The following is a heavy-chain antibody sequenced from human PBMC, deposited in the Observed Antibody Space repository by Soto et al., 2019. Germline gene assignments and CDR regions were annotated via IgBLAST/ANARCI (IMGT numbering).Heavy chain of an antibody. V-gene: IGHV4-31*03. D-gene: IGHD5-18*01. CDR3: AWSVDTAMVSY. CDR1: DGSISSGGYY. J-gene: IGHJ4*02. Sequence: QVQLQESGPGLVKPSQTLSLTCTVSDGSISSGGYYWSWIREHPGKGLEWIGYIYYSGSTYYNPSLKSRVTISLDTFKNQFSLKLSSVTAADTAVYYCAWSVDTAMVSYWGQGTLVTVSS. CDR2: IYYSGST.